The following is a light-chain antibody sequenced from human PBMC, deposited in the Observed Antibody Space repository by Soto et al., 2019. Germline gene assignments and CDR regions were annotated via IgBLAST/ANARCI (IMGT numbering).Light chain of an antibody. Sequence: AIQLTQSPSSLSASVGDRVTITCRAGQVIASALAWYQQKPGKAPKLLIYVASTLESGVPSRFSDSGSGTDFTLTISSLQPEDSATYYCQQFNSYPRTFGQGTKVEIK. CDR2: VAS. CDR3: QQFNSYPRT. CDR1: QVIASA. V-gene: IGKV1-13*02. J-gene: IGKJ1*01.